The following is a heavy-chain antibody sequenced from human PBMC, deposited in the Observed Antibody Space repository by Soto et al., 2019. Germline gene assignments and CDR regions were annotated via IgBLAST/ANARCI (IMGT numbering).Heavy chain of an antibody. CDR2: INHSGST. V-gene: IGHV4-34*01. J-gene: IGHJ6*03. D-gene: IGHD3-10*01. Sequence: SETLSLTCAVYGGSFSGYYWSWIRQPPGKGLEWIGEINHSGSTNYNPSLKSRVTISVDTSKNQFSLKLSSVTAADTAVYYCARERSITMVRGVIPYYYYYMDVWGEGTTVTVSS. CDR3: ARERSITMVRGVIPYYYYYMDV. CDR1: GGSFSGYY.